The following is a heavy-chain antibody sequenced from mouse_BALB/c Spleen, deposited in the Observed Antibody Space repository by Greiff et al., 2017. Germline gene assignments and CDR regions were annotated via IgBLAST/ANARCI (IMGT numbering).Heavy chain of an antibody. CDR1: GYTFTSYN. J-gene: IGHJ3*01. D-gene: IGHD1-1*01. Sequence: QVQLQQSGAELVRSGASVKMSCKASGYTFTSYNMHWVKQTPGQGLEWIGYIYPGNGGTNYNQKFKGKATLTADTSSSTAYMQISSLTSEDSAVYFCAREGNYYGSSYSWFAYWGQGTLVTVSA. CDR2: IYPGNGGT. V-gene: IGHV1-12*01. CDR3: AREGNYYGSSYSWFAY.